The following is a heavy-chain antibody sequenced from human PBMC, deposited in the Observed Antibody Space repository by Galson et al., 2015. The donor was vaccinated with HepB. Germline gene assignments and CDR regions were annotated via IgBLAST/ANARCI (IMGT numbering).Heavy chain of an antibody. J-gene: IGHJ3*02. D-gene: IGHD6-19*01. Sequence: SVKVSCKASGYTFTGYYMHWVRQAPGQGLEWMGWINPNSGGTNYAQKFQGRVTMTRDTSISTAYMELSRLRSDDTAVYYCARRVAVAGSVDIWGQGTMVTVSS. CDR3: ARRVAVAGSVDI. V-gene: IGHV1-2*02. CDR1: GYTFTGYY. CDR2: INPNSGGT.